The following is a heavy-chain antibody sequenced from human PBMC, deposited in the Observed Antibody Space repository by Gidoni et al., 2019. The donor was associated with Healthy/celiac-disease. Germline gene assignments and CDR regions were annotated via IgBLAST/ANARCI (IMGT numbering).Heavy chain of an antibody. V-gene: IGHV3-74*01. CDR2: INSDGSST. CDR1: VFTFSSYW. J-gene: IGHJ3*02. Sequence: EVQLVESGGGLVQPGGSLRLSCAASVFTFSSYWMHWVRQAPGKGLVWVSRINSDGSSTSYADSVKGRFTISRDNAKNTLYLQMNSLRAEDTAVYYCARDYCGGDCYSGHDAFDIWGQGTMVTVSS. CDR3: ARDYCGGDCYSGHDAFDI. D-gene: IGHD2-21*02.